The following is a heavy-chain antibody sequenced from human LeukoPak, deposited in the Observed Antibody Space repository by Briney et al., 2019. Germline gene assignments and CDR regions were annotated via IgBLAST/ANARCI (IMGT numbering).Heavy chain of an antibody. D-gene: IGHD2-21*01. CDR2: IYYSGST. V-gene: IGHV4-59*08. J-gene: IGHJ6*02. Sequence: SKTLSLTCTVSGGSLSSYYWSWIRQPPGKGLEWIGCIYYSGSTNYNPSLKSRVTISVDTSKNQFSLKLSSVTAADTAVYYCARLNSRSYYFPMDVWGQGTTVTVSS. CDR3: ARLNSRSYYFPMDV. CDR1: GGSLSSYY.